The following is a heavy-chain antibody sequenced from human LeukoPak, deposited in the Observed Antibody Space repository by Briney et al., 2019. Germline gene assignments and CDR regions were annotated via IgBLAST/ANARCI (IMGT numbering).Heavy chain of an antibody. Sequence: PGGSLRLSCAASGFTFSSYAMSWVRQAPGKGLEWVSAISGSSGATYYADSVKGRFTISRDNSKNTLYVQINSLRAEDTAVYSCAKSPYCSGGSCYRGGYAFDIWGQGTMVTVSS. CDR3: AKSPYCSGGSCYRGGYAFDI. D-gene: IGHD2-15*01. V-gene: IGHV3-23*01. J-gene: IGHJ3*02. CDR1: GFTFSSYA. CDR2: ISGSSGAT.